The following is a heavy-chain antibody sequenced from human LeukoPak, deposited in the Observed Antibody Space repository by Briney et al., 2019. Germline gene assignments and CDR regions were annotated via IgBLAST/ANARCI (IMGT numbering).Heavy chain of an antibody. CDR1: GFTFSSYW. CDR3: ARSTDFWSGYYNYYGMDV. CDR2: IKQDGSEK. V-gene: IGHV3-7*03. J-gene: IGHJ6*02. D-gene: IGHD3-3*01. Sequence: QPGGSLRLSCAASGFTFSSYWMSWVRQAPGKGLEWVANIKQDGSEKYYVDSVKGRFTISRDNAKNSLYLQMNSLRAEDAAVYYCARSTDFWSGYYNYYGMDVWGQGTTVTVSS.